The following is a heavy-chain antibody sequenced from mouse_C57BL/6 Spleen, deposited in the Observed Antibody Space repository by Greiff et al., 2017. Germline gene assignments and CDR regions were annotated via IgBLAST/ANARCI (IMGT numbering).Heavy chain of an antibody. D-gene: IGHD1-1*01. Sequence: EVKLVESGAGLVKPGGSLKLSCAASGFTFSSYAMSWVRQTPEKRLEWVAYISSGGDYIYYADTVKGRFTISRDNARNTLYLQMSSLKSEDTAMYYCTRDSYYGRGYFDVWGTGTTVTVSS. V-gene: IGHV5-9-1*02. J-gene: IGHJ1*03. CDR3: TRDSYYGRGYFDV. CDR2: ISSGGDYI. CDR1: GFTFSSYA.